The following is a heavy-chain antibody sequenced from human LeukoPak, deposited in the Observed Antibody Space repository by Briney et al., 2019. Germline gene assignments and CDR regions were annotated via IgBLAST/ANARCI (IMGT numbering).Heavy chain of an antibody. CDR2: IDTYTGNP. Sequence: GASVKVSCKASGYTFTTYGISWVRQAPGQGLEWLGWIDTYTGNPTYAQGFTGRFVFSLDTSVSTAYLQISSLKAEDTAVYYCTRSDYYGSGSYSTYWGQGTLVTVSS. CDR3: TRSDYYGSGSYSTY. J-gene: IGHJ4*02. D-gene: IGHD3-10*01. V-gene: IGHV7-4-1*02. CDR1: GYTFTTYG.